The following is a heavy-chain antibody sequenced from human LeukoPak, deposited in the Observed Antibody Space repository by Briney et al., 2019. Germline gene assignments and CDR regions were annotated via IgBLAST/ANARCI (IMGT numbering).Heavy chain of an antibody. J-gene: IGHJ4*02. Sequence: GGSLRLSCAASGFTFDYYGMSWVRQAPGKGLEWVSGINWSGGRTGYADSLKARFTISRDNAKNTLYVQMNSLRDEHTELYYCARDLTTPDNWGQGTLVTLSS. CDR3: ARDLTTPDN. CDR1: GFTFDYYG. CDR2: INWSGGRT. V-gene: IGHV3-20*04. D-gene: IGHD1/OR15-1a*01.